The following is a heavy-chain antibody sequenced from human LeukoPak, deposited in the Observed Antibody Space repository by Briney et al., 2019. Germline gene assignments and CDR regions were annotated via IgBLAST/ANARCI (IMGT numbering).Heavy chain of an antibody. Sequence: GRSLRLSCAASGFTFSSYGMHWVRQAPGKDLEWVAVISYDGSDKYYADSVKGRFTISRDNSRNTLYLQMNSLRAEDTAVYYCARDLDSSLRDWSQGTLVTVSS. CDR1: GFTFSSYG. CDR3: ARDLDSSLRD. CDR2: ISYDGSDK. V-gene: IGHV3-33*05. D-gene: IGHD6-19*01. J-gene: IGHJ4*02.